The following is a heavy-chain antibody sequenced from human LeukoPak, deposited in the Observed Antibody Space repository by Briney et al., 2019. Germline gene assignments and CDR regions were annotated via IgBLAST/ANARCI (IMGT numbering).Heavy chain of an antibody. Sequence: GGSLRLSCAASGFTFSSYSMNWVRQAPGKGLEWVSSISTSSSYIYYADSVKGRFTISRDNAKNSLYLQMNGLRAEDTAVYYCAKGSDYDILIGSPSDWFDPWGQGTLVTVSS. CDR1: GFTFSSYS. CDR2: ISTSSSYI. J-gene: IGHJ5*02. V-gene: IGHV3-21*01. CDR3: AKGSDYDILIGSPSDWFDP. D-gene: IGHD3-9*01.